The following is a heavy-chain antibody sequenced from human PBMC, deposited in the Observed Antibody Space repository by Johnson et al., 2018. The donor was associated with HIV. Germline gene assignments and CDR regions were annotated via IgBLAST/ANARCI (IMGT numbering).Heavy chain of an antibody. D-gene: IGHD5-24*01. J-gene: IGHJ3*01. Sequence: VQLVESGGGLVQPGGSLRLSCAASGFTVSSNYMSWVRQAPGKGLAWVSVIYSGGSTYYADSVKGRFTISRDNSKNQLYLQMNSLRAEETGVSFCARGCRDGYTCDVFDVGGQWTGVTVSA. CDR3: ARGCRDGYTCDVFDV. CDR1: GFTVSSNY. CDR2: IYSGGST. V-gene: IGHV3-66*01.